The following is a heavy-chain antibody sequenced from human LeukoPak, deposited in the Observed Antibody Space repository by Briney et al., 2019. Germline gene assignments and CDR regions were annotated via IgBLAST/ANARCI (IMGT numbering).Heavy chain of an antibody. Sequence: GGSLTLSCPLATRTSTSKETNWDSQAAGKGREWLSYISSSSNIIFYAESVKGRVTISRYTAKSSLYLEMHRHRVNHTAMYYCATASGGGYRYYFDSWGQGTLVTVSS. V-gene: IGHV3-48*01. CDR3: ATASGGGYRYYFDS. CDR1: TRTSTSKE. D-gene: IGHD6-13*01. J-gene: IGHJ4*02. CDR2: ISSSSNII.